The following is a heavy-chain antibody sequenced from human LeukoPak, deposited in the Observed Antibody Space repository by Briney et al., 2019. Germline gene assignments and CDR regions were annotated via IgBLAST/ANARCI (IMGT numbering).Heavy chain of an antibody. J-gene: IGHJ4*02. Sequence: ASVKVSCMASGYTFNTYGITWVRQGPGQGLEWMGWISAYNGHTQSAQKVQGRVTMTTDTSTNTAYMELRSLRSDDTAVYYCARGRWELLSVLLDYWGQGTLVTVSS. CDR2: ISAYNGHT. V-gene: IGHV1-18*01. CDR3: ARGRWELLSVLLDY. CDR1: GYTFNTYG. D-gene: IGHD1-26*01.